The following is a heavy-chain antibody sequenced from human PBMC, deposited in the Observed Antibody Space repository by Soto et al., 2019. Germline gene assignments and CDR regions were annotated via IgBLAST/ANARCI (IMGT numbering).Heavy chain of an antibody. D-gene: IGHD2-8*01. CDR2: IYSGGST. V-gene: IGHV3-53*01. CDR1: GFTVSSNY. J-gene: IGHJ4*02. Sequence: EVQLVESGGGLIQPGGSLRLSCAASGFTVSSNYMSWVRQAPGKGLEWGSVIYSGGSTYYADSVKGRFTISRDNSKNKLYLQMNSLRAEDTAVYYCARDHLMGPIDYWGQGTLVTVSS. CDR3: ARDHLMGPIDY.